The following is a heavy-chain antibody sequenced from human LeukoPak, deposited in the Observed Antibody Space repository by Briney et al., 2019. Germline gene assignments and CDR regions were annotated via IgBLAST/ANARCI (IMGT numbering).Heavy chain of an antibody. CDR2: ISAYNGNT. CDR1: GYTFTSYG. J-gene: IGHJ6*01. D-gene: IGHD4-17*01. Sequence: GASVKVSCKASGYTFTSYGISWVRHAPGQGLEWMGWISAYNGNTNYAQKLQGRVTMTTDTSTSTAYMELRSLRSDDTAVYYCARDSATVTTLKSYYYYYGMDVWGQGATVTASS. CDR3: ARDSATVTTLKSYYYYYGMDV. V-gene: IGHV1-18*01.